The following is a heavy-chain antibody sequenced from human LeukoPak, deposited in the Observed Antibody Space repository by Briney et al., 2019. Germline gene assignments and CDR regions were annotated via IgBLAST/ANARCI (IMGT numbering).Heavy chain of an antibody. D-gene: IGHD3-22*01. J-gene: IGHJ4*02. CDR3: ARSIDYYDSSGPDY. CDR2: INHSGST. V-gene: IGHV4-34*01. CDR1: GGSFSGYY. Sequence: PSETLSLTCAVYGGSFSGYYWSWIRQPPGKGLEWIGEINHSGSTNYNPSLKSRVTISVDTSKNQFSLKLSSVTAADTAVYYCARSIDYYDSSGPDYWGQGTLVTVSS.